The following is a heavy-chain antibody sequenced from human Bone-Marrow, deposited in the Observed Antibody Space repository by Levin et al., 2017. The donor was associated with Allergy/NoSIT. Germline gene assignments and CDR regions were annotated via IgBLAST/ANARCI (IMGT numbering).Heavy chain of an antibody. V-gene: IGHV3-15*01. J-gene: IGHJ4*02. D-gene: IGHD1/OR15-1a*01. CDR2: VKGEVGGGAT. CDR3: TSGLGKTDTDY. CDR1: GFSFNSAW. Sequence: PGESLKISCAASGFSFNSAWLHWVRQAPGKGLEWVARVKGEVGGGATDYAAPVKGRFTISRDDSKNTLYLQMNSLKSEDTAVYYCTSGLGKTDTDYWGQGTLVTVSS.